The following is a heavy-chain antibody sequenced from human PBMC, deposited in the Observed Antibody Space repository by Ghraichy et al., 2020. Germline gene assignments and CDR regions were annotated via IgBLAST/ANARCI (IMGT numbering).Heavy chain of an antibody. Sequence: GGSLRLSCAASGFTYSSYSMHWVRQAPGKGLVWVSRISTDGGTTNYADSVKGRFTISRDNAKNTLYLQMNSLRAEDTAVYYCARDLISGVVPVGMWGQGPLGTDSS. J-gene: IGHJ4*02. V-gene: IGHV3-74*01. CDR1: GFTYSSYS. CDR3: ARDLISGVVPVGM. D-gene: IGHD2-2*01. CDR2: ISTDGGTT.